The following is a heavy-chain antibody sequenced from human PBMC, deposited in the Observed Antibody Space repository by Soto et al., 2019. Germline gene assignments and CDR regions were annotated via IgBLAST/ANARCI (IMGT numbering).Heavy chain of an antibody. J-gene: IGHJ4*02. V-gene: IGHV4-59*01. CDR3: AGDLSLDY. CDR1: GGSISSYY. Sequence: PSETLSLTCTISGGSISSYYWSWIRQPPGKGLEWIGYIYYSGSTNYNPSLKSRVTISVDTSKNQFSLKLSSVTAADTAVYYCAGDLSLDYWGQGTLVTVSS. CDR2: IYYSGST.